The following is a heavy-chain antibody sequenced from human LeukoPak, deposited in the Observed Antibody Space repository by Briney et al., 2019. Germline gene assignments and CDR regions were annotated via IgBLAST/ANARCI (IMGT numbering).Heavy chain of an antibody. CDR2: IRSKGYGGTI. J-gene: IGHJ4*02. CDR1: GFMFRDYA. Sequence: GSLRLSCTTSGFMFRDYAMSWVRQAPGKGLEWVAFIRSKGYGGTIEYAASVKGRFTISRDDSISTAYLQMNSLRTEDTAVYYCARSIVVVTYYLDYWGQGTPVTVSS. V-gene: IGHV3-49*04. D-gene: IGHD2-21*02. CDR3: ARSIVVVTYYLDY.